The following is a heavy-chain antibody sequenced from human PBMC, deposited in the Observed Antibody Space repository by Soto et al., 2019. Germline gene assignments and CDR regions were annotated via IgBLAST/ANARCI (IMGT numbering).Heavy chain of an antibody. V-gene: IGHV1-18*01. CDR3: ARWAAAGNYYGSGSPHGMDV. D-gene: IGHD3-10*01. CDR2: ISAYNGNT. Sequence: QVQLVQSGAEVKKPGASVKVSCKASGYTFTSYGISWVRQAPGQGLEWMGWISAYNGNTNYAQKLQGRVTMTTDTSTSTACMELRSLRSDDTAVYYCARWAAAGNYYGSGSPHGMDVWGQGTTVTVSS. J-gene: IGHJ6*02. CDR1: GYTFTSYG.